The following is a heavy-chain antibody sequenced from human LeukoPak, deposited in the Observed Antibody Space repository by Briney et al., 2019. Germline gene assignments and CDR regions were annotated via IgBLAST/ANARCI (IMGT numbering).Heavy chain of an antibody. CDR1: GGSISDSYY. D-gene: IGHD3-16*01. CDR2: IYYSGGT. V-gene: IGHV4-39*01. Sequence: PSETLSLTCTVSGGSISDSYYWAWIRQPPGKGLGWIGSIYYSGGTYYKPCLKRRVTLSVDTTKNQFSLRLSSVTAADTAVYYCARTKGGAGDYWGQGILVTVSS. J-gene: IGHJ4*02. CDR3: ARTKGGAGDY.